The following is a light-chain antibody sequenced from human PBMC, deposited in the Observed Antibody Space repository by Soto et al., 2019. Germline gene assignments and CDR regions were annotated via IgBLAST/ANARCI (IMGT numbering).Light chain of an antibody. V-gene: IGLV2-8*01. J-gene: IGLJ1*01. Sequence: QSALTQSPSASGSPGQSVTISCTGTSSDIGGYNSVSWYQQHPGKAPKDMIYDVTKRPSGVPDRFSGSKSGNTASLIVSALQAEDEADYYCSSYTDTKSLGFGTGTKLTVL. CDR1: SSDIGGYNS. CDR2: DVT. CDR3: SSYTDTKSLG.